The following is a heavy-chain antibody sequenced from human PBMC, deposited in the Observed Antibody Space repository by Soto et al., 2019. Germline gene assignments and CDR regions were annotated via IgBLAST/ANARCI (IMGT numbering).Heavy chain of an antibody. Sequence: SETLSLTCAVYGGSFSGYYWSWIRQPPGKGLEWIGEINHSGSTNYNPSLKSRVTISVDTSKNQFSLKLSSVTAADTAVYYCWSGYCRGMDVWGQGTTVTVSS. CDR2: INHSGST. D-gene: IGHD2-15*01. CDR3: WSGYCRGMDV. V-gene: IGHV4-34*01. CDR1: GGSFSGYY. J-gene: IGHJ6*02.